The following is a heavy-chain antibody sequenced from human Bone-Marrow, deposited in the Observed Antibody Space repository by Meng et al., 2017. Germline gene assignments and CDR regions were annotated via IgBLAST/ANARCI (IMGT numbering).Heavy chain of an antibody. V-gene: IGHV3-9*03. CDR1: GFTFGDYA. J-gene: IGHJ6*02. D-gene: IGHD5-18*01. CDR3: AKGSYATSHYGMDV. CDR2: ISWNSGSI. Sequence: SLRLSWAASGFTFGDYAMHWVRQAPGKGLEWVPGISWNSGSIGYADSVKGRFTISRDNAKNSLYLQMNSLRAEDMALYYCAKGSYATSHYGMDVWGQGTTVTVSS.